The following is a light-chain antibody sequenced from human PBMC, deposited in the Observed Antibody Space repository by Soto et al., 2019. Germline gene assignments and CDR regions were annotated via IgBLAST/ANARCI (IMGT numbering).Light chain of an antibody. CDR3: LSFDSSLSVV. CDR1: SSNIGAGYD. V-gene: IGLV1-40*01. CDR2: GNT. Sequence: QPVPTQPPSVSGAPGQRVTISCTGSSSNIGAGYDVHWYQQLPGRAPKLLIYGNTNRPSGVPDRFSGSKSGTSASLAITGLQAEDEADYYCLSFDSSLSVVFGGGTKVTVL. J-gene: IGLJ2*01.